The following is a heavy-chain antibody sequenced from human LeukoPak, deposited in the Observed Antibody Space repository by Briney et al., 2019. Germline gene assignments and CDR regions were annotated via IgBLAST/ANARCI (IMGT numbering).Heavy chain of an antibody. CDR3: ANRFCGGDCSLRDALSS. CDR1: GHSFSRSG. V-gene: IGHV3-30*02. CDR2: LEYTGSNK. J-gene: IGHJ3*01. Sequence: GRCLRLPCALSGHSFSRSGMQWVRHAPDRGLEWVAYLEYTGSNKWYGDSVEGRHSISRDHSKNTLYLQMNSLRYEDTGLYFCANRFCGGDCSLRDALSSWGQRTMVTVFS. D-gene: IGHD2-21*02.